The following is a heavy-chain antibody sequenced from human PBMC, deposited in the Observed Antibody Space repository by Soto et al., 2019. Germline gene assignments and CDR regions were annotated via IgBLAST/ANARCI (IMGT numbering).Heavy chain of an antibody. Sequence: GGSLRLSCAASGFTFSSYSMNWVRQAPGKGLEWVSSISSSSSYIYYADSVKGRFTISRDNAKNSLYLKMNSLRAEDTAVYYCARGFGDTAMVTDYWGQGTLVTVSS. D-gene: IGHD5-18*01. CDR3: ARGFGDTAMVTDY. V-gene: IGHV3-21*01. CDR1: GFTFSSYS. J-gene: IGHJ4*02. CDR2: ISSSSSYI.